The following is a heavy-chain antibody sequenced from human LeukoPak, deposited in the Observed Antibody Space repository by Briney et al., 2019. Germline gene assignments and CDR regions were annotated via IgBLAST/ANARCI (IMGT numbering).Heavy chain of an antibody. V-gene: IGHV3-72*01. CDR1: GFTFSDHF. CDR2: SRNKAKSYTT. CDR3: VRVGSVAGSDYLDY. Sequence: GGSLRLSCAVSGFTFSDHFLDWVRQAPGKGLEWVGRSRNKAKSYTTEYAASVKGRFTISRDDSKNSLSLQMNSLKTEDTAVYYCVRVGSVAGSDYLDYWGQGTLVTVSS. J-gene: IGHJ4*02. D-gene: IGHD6-19*01.